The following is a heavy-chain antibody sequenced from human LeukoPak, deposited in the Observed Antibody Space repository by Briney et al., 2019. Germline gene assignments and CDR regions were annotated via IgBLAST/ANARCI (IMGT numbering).Heavy chain of an antibody. J-gene: IGHJ4*02. D-gene: IGHD1-26*01. CDR2: INPNSGGT. CDR3: ARDIGSGSYLLY. V-gene: IGHV1-2*02. CDR1: GYTFTGYF. Sequence: ASVKVSCKASGYTFTGYFMYWVRQAPGQGLEWMGWINPNSGGTNYAQKFQGRVTMTRDTSISTAYMELSRLRSDDTAVYYCARDIGSGSYLLYWGQGTLVTVSS.